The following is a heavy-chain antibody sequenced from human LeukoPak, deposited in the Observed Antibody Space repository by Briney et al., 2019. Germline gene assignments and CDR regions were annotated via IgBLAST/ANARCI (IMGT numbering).Heavy chain of an antibody. V-gene: IGHV4-38-2*02. CDR1: NYSISNSLY. CDR2: IYRSGST. J-gene: IGHJ6*03. Sequence: KTSETLSLTCSGSNYSISNSLYWGWLRHPPGKGLEWIGSIYRSGSTFYNPSLKSRVTISLDTSKNQFSLKLSSVTAADTAVYFCARGTYGYYMDVWGKGTTVTVSS. D-gene: IGHD4-17*01. CDR3: ARGTYGYYMDV.